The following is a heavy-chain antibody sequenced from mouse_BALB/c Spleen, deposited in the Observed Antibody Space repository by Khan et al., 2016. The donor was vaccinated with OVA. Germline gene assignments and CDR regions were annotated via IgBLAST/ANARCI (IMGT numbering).Heavy chain of an antibody. J-gene: IGHJ4*01. V-gene: IGHV3-2*02. CDR3: ARDGSRYNYAMDY. CDR2: ISSSGST. D-gene: IGHD2-3*01. Sequence: VQLQQSGPGLVKPPQSLSLTCTVTGYSITSDYAWNWIRQFPGNKLEWMGYISSSGSTNYNPALKSRISITRVTSKNQFFLQLNSVTTEDTATYYCARDGSRYNYAMDYWGQGTSVTVSS. CDR1: GYSITSDYA.